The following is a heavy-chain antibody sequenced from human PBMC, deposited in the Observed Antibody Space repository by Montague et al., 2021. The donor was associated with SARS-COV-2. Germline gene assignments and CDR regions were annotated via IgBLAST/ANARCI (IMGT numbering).Heavy chain of an antibody. CDR3: ARSRSLGSDLSYPVWYFDD. Sequence: SETLSLTCTVSGGSITSNYWSWIRQPPGKRLEWIGYINHSGSTSSIPSFRRRVTISVDTSQNQFSLNLSSVTAADTAVYYCARSRSLGSDLSYPVWYFDDWGQGTLVTVSS. J-gene: IGHJ4*02. CDR1: GGSITSNY. V-gene: IGHV4-59*13. D-gene: IGHD2-21*02. CDR2: INHSGST.